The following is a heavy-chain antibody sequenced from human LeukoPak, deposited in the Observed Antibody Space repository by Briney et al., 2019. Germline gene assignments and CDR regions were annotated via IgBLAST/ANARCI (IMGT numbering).Heavy chain of an antibody. CDR3: AKIGSSSAADDY. J-gene: IGHJ4*02. V-gene: IGHV3-7*03. Sequence: GGSLRLSCAASGFTFSSYWMSWVRQAPGKGLEWVANIKKDGSEKYYADSVKGRFTISRDNSKNTLYLQMNSLRAEDTAVYYCAKIGSSSAADDYWGQGTLVTVSS. CDR1: GFTFSSYW. D-gene: IGHD6-6*01. CDR2: IKKDGSEK.